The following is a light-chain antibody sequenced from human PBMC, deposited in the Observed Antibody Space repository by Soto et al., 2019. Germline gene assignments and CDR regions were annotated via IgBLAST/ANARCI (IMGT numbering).Light chain of an antibody. CDR3: PQDGSSPT. CDR2: DVS. J-gene: IGKJ1*01. Sequence: EIVLTQSPGTLSLSPGERATLSCSSSQSVSSSYLAWYQQKPGQAPRLLIYDVSSRATGIPDRFSGSGSGTVFTLTISRLEPEDFAVYYCPQDGSSPTFGQGTKVEIK. V-gene: IGKV3-20*01. CDR1: QSVSSSY.